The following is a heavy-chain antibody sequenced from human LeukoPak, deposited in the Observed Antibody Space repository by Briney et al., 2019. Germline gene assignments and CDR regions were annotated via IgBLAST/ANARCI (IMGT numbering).Heavy chain of an antibody. D-gene: IGHD1-26*01. J-gene: IGHJ3*02. CDR3: ARGTDSGSYSDAFDI. CDR1: GYTFTGYY. V-gene: IGHV1-8*02. Sequence: ASVKVSCKASGYTFTGYYMHWVRQAPGQGLEWMGWMNPNSGNTGYAQKFQGRVTMTRNTSISTAYMELSSLRSEDTAVYYCARGTDSGSYSDAFDIWGQGTMVTVSS. CDR2: MNPNSGNT.